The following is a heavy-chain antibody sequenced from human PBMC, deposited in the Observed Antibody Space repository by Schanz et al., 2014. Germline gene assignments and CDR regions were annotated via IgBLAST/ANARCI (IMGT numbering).Heavy chain of an antibody. D-gene: IGHD2-21*01. CDR2: IIPCLGLA. J-gene: IGHJ4*02. V-gene: IGHV1-3*01. Sequence: QVQLVQSGPEVEKPGASVKVSCKTSGYTFTEYTMYWLRQAPGQRLEWMGWIIPCLGLAKYEQKFQDKVTITADTSTTTAYMELSGLRSEDTAVYYCARDRLECGAECYSVEVFEIWGQGTLVIVSS. CDR3: ARDRLECGAECYSVEVFEI. CDR1: GYTFTEYT.